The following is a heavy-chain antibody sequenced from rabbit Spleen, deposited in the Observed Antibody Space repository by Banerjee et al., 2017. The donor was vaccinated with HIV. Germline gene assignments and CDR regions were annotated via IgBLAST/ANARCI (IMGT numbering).Heavy chain of an antibody. D-gene: IGHD1-1*01. J-gene: IGHJ6*01. V-gene: IGHV1S40*01. CDR2: AYVGSSGST. CDR3: SRDSATSFTTYGIDL. Sequence: QSLEESGGGLVKPGASLTLTCTASGIDFSSGYAVCWGRQAPGKGLEWVACAYVGSSGSTYSATWAKGRFTTSKTSSTTATLQTTSLTAADTATYFCSRDSATSFTTYGIDLWGPGTLVTVS. CDR1: GIDFSSGYA.